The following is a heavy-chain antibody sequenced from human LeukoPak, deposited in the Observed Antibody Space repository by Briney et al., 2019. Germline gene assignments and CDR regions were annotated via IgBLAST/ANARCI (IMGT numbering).Heavy chain of an antibody. CDR3: AKDDAWLQFGE. D-gene: IGHD3-10*01. V-gene: IGHV3-23*01. CDR1: GFNFSNHR. Sequence: GGTLRLSCAASGFNFSNHRMNWARQASGKGLEWVSGISPRGDITYYADSVKGRFTISRDNSKNMLYLELISLTADDTAVYYCAKDDAWLQFGEWSQGTLVTVSS. J-gene: IGHJ4*02. CDR2: ISPRGDIT.